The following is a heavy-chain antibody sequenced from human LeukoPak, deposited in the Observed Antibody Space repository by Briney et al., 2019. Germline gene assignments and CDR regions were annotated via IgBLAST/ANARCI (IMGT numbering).Heavy chain of an antibody. V-gene: IGHV3-23*01. CDR3: AKDEVYGSGSYGQGGDY. D-gene: IGHD3-10*01. CDR1: GFTFSSYA. Sequence: GGSLRLSCAASGFTFSSYAMSWVRQAPGKGLEWVSAISGSGGSTYYADSVKGRFTISRDNSKNTLYLQMNSLRAEDTAVYYCAKDEVYGSGSYGQGGDYWGQGTLVTVSS. CDR2: ISGSGGST. J-gene: IGHJ4*02.